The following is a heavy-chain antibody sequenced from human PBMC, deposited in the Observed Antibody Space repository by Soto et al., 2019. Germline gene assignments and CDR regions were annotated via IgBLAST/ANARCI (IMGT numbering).Heavy chain of an antibody. D-gene: IGHD2-2*01. Sequence: SETLSLTCTVSGASISRYYWSWIRQSPGKGLEWIGYLYNTGSTIYNPSLKSRVTISVDKSKNQFSLQLSSVTAADTALYYCARDPPLPAAMVDWGQGTLVTVSS. CDR3: ARDPPLPAAMVD. V-gene: IGHV4-59*12. CDR2: LYNTGST. CDR1: GASISRYY. J-gene: IGHJ4*02.